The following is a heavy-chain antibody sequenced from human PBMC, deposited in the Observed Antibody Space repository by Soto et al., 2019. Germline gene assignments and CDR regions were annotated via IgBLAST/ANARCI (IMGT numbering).Heavy chain of an antibody. CDR1: GFTFSINW. Sequence: EVQLVESGGGLVQPGGSLRLSCAASGFTFSINWMIWVRQTPEKGLECVANINQDGSQKYYVDSVKGRFTISRDNARNSLDLQMDSLRAEDTAVYYCATSMGRGGNDYWGLGTLVTVSS. J-gene: IGHJ4*02. V-gene: IGHV3-7*01. D-gene: IGHD3-10*01. CDR2: INQDGSQK. CDR3: ATSMGRGGNDY.